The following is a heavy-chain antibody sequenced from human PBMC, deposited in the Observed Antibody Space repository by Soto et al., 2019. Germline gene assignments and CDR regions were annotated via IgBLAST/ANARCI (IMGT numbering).Heavy chain of an antibody. CDR2: INAGNGNT. Sequence: ASVNVSCKASGYTFTSYAMHWVRQAPGQRLEWMGWINAGNGNTKYSQKFQGRVTITRDTSASTAYMELSSLRSEDTAVYYCARVGGYCSSTSCPFDYWGQGTLVTVSS. J-gene: IGHJ4*02. V-gene: IGHV1-3*01. D-gene: IGHD2-2*01. CDR1: GYTFTSYA. CDR3: ARVGGYCSSTSCPFDY.